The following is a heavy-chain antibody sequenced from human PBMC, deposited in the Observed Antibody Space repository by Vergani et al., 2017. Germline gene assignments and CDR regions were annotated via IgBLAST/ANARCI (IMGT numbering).Heavy chain of an antibody. CDR2: VSFCWDT. J-gene: IGHJ4*02. CDR1: GASVHSYY. V-gene: IGHV4-59*02. Sequence: QVKLQESCPGLVKPSETLSLTFTVSGASVHSYYWSWIRQPSGKGREWMGVVSFCWDTLYDPSVKGRMTISLNTSSNQFSLYLTAVTAADTAVYYCARSRIYYGAGSPDDWGQGTVVTVSS. CDR3: ARSRIYYGAGSPDD. D-gene: IGHD3-10*01.